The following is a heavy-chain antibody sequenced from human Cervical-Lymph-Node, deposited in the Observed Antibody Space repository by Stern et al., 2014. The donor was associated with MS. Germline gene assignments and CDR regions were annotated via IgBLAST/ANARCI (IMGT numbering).Heavy chain of an antibody. J-gene: IGHJ2*01. CDR1: GFTFSSYS. CDR2: ISSSSSYI. V-gene: IGHV3-21*01. CDR3: PSHNWGGFYWYFDL. D-gene: IGHD7-27*01. Sequence: EVQLVESGGGLVKPGGSLRLSCAASGFTFSSYSMNWVRQAPGKGLEWVSSISSSSSYIYYADSVKGRFTISRDHAKNSMYLQMNSLRAEDTAVYYCPSHNWGGFYWYFDLWGRGTLVTVSS.